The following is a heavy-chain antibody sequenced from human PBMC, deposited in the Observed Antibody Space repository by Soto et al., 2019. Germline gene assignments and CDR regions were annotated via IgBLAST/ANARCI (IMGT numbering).Heavy chain of an antibody. J-gene: IGHJ5*02. D-gene: IGHD3-22*01. CDR1: GGSISSGGYY. Sequence: SETLSLTCTVSGGSISSGGYYWSWIRQHPGKGLEWIGYIYYSGSTYYNPSLKSRVTISLDTSKNQFSLKLSSVTAADTAVYYCARGNYYYDSSGYYYDYSGNNWFDPWGQGTLVTVSS. V-gene: IGHV4-31*03. CDR2: IYYSGST. CDR3: ARGNYYYDSSGYYYDYSGNNWFDP.